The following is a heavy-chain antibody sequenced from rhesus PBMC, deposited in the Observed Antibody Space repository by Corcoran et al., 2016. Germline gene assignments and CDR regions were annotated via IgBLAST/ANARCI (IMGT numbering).Heavy chain of an antibody. CDR3: ARVTEVIIMRNFDY. CDR2: IDGNSAST. V-gene: IGHV4-73*01. J-gene: IGHJ4*01. Sequence: QVKLQQWGEGLVKPSEPLSLTCAVYVGSISGYYSLSWTRQSPGTGLEWIGNIDGNSASTNYNPSLKNRVTISKDTSKNQFSLKLSSVTAADTAVYYCARVTEVIIMRNFDYWGQGVLVTVSS. D-gene: IGHD3-34*01. CDR1: VGSISGYYS.